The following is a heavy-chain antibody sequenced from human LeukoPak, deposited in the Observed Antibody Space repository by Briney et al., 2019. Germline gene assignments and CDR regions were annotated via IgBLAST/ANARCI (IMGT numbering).Heavy chain of an antibody. CDR1: GGSFSGYY. CDR2: INHSGST. Sequence: SETLSLTCAVYGGSFSGYYWSWIRQPPEKGLEWIAEINHSGSTKYNPSLKSRVTMSVDTSKNQFSLKLSSVTAADTAVYSCARGSVRGEFDPWGQGTLVTVSS. J-gene: IGHJ5*02. CDR3: ARGSVRGEFDP. D-gene: IGHD3-10*01. V-gene: IGHV4-34*01.